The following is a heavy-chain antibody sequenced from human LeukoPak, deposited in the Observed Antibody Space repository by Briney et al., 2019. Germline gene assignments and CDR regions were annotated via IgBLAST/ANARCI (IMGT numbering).Heavy chain of an antibody. J-gene: IGHJ4*02. V-gene: IGHV4-34*01. CDR3: AREGFYGSGRSLDS. CDR1: GGSFSGYF. Sequence: SETLSLTSAVYGGSFSGYFSNWIRQPPGKGLEWIGEINHSGNTNYNASLKSRVTISVDTSKNQISLKLTSVTAADTAIYYCAREGFYGSGRSLDSWGQGTLVTVS. CDR2: INHSGNT. D-gene: IGHD3-10*01.